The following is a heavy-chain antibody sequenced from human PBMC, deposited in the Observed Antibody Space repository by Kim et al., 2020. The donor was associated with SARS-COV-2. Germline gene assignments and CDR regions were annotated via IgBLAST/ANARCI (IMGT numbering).Heavy chain of an antibody. J-gene: IGHJ6*02. CDR3: ARGTERVQWPLYYYYGMDV. Sequence: GGSLRLSCAASGFTFSDYYMSWIRQAPGKGLEWVSYISSSGSTIYYADSVKGRFTISRDNAKNSLYLQMNSLRAEDTTVYYCARGTERVQWPLYYYYGMDVWGQGTTVTVSS. CDR2: ISSSGSTI. V-gene: IGHV3-11*01. D-gene: IGHD6-19*01. CDR1: GFTFSDYY.